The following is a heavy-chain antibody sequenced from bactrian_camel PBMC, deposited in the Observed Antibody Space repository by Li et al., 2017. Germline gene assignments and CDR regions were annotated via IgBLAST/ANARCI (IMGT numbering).Heavy chain of an antibody. V-gene: IGHV3S55*01. D-gene: IGHD1*01. Sequence: HVQLVESGGGSVQTGGSLRPSCVVSGHSRGSNCVGWYRLPPGRAPAEREGIAAIRRSGGETWYAGSVKGRFTISQDQGVNTVFLQMNSLKPEDTALYYCAASLLPSRECTLTESKYAYWGQGTQVTVS. CDR1: GHSRGSNC. J-gene: IGHJ4*01. CDR2: IRRSGGET. CDR3: AASLLPSRECTLTESKYAY.